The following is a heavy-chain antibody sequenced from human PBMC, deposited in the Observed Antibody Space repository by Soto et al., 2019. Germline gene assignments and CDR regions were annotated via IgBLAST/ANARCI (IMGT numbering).Heavy chain of an antibody. J-gene: IGHJ5*02. Sequence: PGESLKISCRTSGYRFTSYWIAWVRQMPGKGLEWMGIIFPSDSDPRYSPSFQGQVTISADRSTSTVFLQWASLKASDTGVYFCARKDKSGFFNWFDPWGQGTLVTVSS. CDR3: ARKDKSGFFNWFDP. D-gene: IGHD3-22*01. V-gene: IGHV5-51*01. CDR1: GYRFTSYW. CDR2: IFPSDSDP.